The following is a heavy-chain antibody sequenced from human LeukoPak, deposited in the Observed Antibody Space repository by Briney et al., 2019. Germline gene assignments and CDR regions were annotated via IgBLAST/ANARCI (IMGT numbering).Heavy chain of an antibody. CDR1: GCSISSGGYY. J-gene: IGHJ6*02. CDR3: ASSGYSYADPGYYYYGMDV. D-gene: IGHD5-18*01. V-gene: IGHV4-31*03. CDR2: IYYSGST. Sequence: SETLSLTCTVSGCSISSGGYYWSWIRQHPGKGLEWIGYIYYSGSTYYNPSLKSRVTISVDTSKNQFSLKLSSVTAADTAVYYCASSGYSYADPGYYYYGMDVWGQGTTVTVSS.